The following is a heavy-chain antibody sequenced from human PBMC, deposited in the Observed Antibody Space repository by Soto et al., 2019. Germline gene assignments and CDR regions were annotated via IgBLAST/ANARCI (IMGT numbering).Heavy chain of an antibody. V-gene: IGHV1-18*01. Sequence: QVQLEQSGAEVKKPGASVKVSCKASGYTFTSYGISWVRQAPGQGLEWMGRISAYNGNTNYAQKLQGRVTMTTDTSTSTASMELRSLRSDDTAVYYCARVVGALGHWFDPWCQGTLVTVSS. CDR3: ARVVGALGHWFDP. CDR1: GYTFTSYG. J-gene: IGHJ5*02. D-gene: IGHD2-15*01. CDR2: ISAYNGNT.